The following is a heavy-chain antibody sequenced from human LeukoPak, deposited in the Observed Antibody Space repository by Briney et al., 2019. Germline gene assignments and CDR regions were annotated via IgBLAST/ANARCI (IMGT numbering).Heavy chain of an antibody. V-gene: IGHV7-4-1*02. CDR3: ARNNADGEGRFGD. Sequence: ASVMVSCKASGYSFTKYDMNWVRQAPGQGLEWMGWINTNTGNPTYAQGFTGRFVFSLDTSVSTAYLQINNLKAEDTAVYYCARNNADGEGRFGDWGQGTLVTVSS. CDR1: GYSFTKYD. J-gene: IGHJ4*02. D-gene: IGHD3-10*01. CDR2: INTNTGNP.